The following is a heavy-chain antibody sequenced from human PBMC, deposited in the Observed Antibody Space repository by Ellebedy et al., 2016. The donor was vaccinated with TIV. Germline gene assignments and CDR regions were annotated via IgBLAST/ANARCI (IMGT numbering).Heavy chain of an antibody. D-gene: IGHD2-21*02. CDR2: ISGSGTTI. CDR1: GFTFSTFT. CDR3: ARDSGAVTAP. Sequence: GESLKISCAASGFTFSTFTMDWVRQAPGKGLEWVSYISGSGTTIFYADSVTGRFTLSRDNAKNSLYLHINSLRAEDTAVYFSARDSGAVTAPWGQGTLVTVSS. J-gene: IGHJ4*02. V-gene: IGHV3-48*04.